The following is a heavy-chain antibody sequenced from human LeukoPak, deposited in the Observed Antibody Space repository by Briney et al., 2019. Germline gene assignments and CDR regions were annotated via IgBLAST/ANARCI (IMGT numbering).Heavy chain of an antibody. CDR1: GYTFTSYG. CDR2: ISAYNGNT. J-gene: IGHJ4*02. Sequence: ASVKVSCKASGYTFTSYGIRWVRQAPGQGLEWMGWISAYNGNTNYAQKLQDRVTMTTDTSTSTAYMELRSLRSNDTAVYYCARAPNAYYYDSSGYYYQYYFDYWGQGTLVTVSS. CDR3: ARAPNAYYYDSSGYYYQYYFDY. V-gene: IGHV1-18*01. D-gene: IGHD3-22*01.